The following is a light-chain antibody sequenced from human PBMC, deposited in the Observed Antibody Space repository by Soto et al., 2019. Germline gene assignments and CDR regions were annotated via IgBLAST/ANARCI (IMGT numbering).Light chain of an antibody. CDR1: QSVSSN. CDR2: AAS. J-gene: IGKJ1*01. CDR3: QQYNNRPPWT. Sequence: EIVITQSPATLSVSAGESAPLSCRASQSVSSNLAWYQQKPGQAPRLLIFAASTRATGIPARFSGSGSGTEFSLTITRPQSEDFALYYCQQYNNRPPWTVGQGTKVEIK. V-gene: IGKV3-15*01.